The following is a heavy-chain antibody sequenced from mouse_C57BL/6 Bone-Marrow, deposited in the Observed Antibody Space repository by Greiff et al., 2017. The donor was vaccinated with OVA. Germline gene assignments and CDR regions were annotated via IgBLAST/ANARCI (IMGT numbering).Heavy chain of an antibody. V-gene: IGHV6-3*01. CDR1: GFTFSNYW. J-gene: IGHJ2*01. D-gene: IGHD1-1*01. Sequence: EVKLVESGGGLVQPGGSMKLSCVASGFTFSNYWMNWVRQSPEKGLEWVAQIRLKSDNYATHYAESVKGRFTISRDDSKSSVYLQMNNLRAEDTGIYYCTGYGSSYERGFFDYWGQGTTLTVSS. CDR2: IRLKSDNYAT. CDR3: TGYGSSYERGFFDY.